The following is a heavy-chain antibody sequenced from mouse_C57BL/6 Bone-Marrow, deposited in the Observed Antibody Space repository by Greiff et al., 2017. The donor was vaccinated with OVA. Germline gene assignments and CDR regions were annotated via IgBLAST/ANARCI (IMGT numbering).Heavy chain of an antibody. Sequence: VHVKQSGPELVKPGASVKMSCKASGYTFTSYVMHWVKQKPGQGLEWIGYINPYNDGTKYNEKFKGKATLTSDKSSSTAYMELSSLTSEDSAVYYCARGARATYAMDYWGQGTSVTVSS. D-gene: IGHD3-1*01. CDR1: GYTFTSYV. V-gene: IGHV1-14*01. CDR3: ARGARATYAMDY. CDR2: INPYNDGT. J-gene: IGHJ4*01.